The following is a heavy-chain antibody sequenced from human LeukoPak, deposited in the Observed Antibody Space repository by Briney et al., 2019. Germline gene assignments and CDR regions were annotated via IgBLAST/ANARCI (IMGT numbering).Heavy chain of an antibody. CDR2: IYHSGST. Sequence: PSQTLSLTCTVSGGSISSGGYYWSWIRQPPGKGLEWIGYIYHSGSTYYNPSLKSRVTISVDRSKNQFSLKLSSVTAADTAVYYCARHPKNSYYYMDVWGKGTTVTVSS. CDR3: ARHPKNSYYYMDV. CDR1: GGSISSGGYY. V-gene: IGHV4-30-2*01. J-gene: IGHJ6*03. D-gene: IGHD2/OR15-2a*01.